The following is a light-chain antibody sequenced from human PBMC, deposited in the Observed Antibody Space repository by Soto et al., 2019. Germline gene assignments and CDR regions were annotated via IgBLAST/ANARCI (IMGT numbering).Light chain of an antibody. V-gene: IGKV4-1*01. CDR3: QHYYTTRLT. CDR1: QSVLYSSNNKNS. J-gene: IGKJ1*01. CDR2: WAS. Sequence: DIVMTQSPDSLAVSLGERATINCKSSQSVLYSSNNKNSVAWYQQKPGQPPQLLIYWASTRESGVPDRFSGSESGPDFTLTTSSLKAEDVAVYYCQHYYTTRLTLGNGTNVAIK.